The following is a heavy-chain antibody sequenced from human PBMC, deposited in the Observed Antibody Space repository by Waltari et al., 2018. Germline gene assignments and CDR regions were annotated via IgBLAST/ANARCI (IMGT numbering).Heavy chain of an antibody. J-gene: IGHJ6*02. D-gene: IGHD3-16*01. CDR1: GGTFSSYA. V-gene: IGHV1-69*01. Sequence: QLVQSGPEVKKPGESLKLSCKASGGTFSSYAISWVRQAPGQGLEWMGGIIPIFGTANYAQKFQGRVTITADESTSTAYMELSSLRSEDTAVYYCARGAFRGVTPDGMDVWGQGTTVTVSS. CDR3: ARGAFRGVTPDGMDV. CDR2: IIPIFGTA.